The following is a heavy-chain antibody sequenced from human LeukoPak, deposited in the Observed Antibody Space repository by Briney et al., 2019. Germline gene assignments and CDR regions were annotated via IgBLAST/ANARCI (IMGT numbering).Heavy chain of an antibody. CDR3: ARSGLLDY. J-gene: IGHJ4*02. D-gene: IGHD3/OR15-3a*01. CDR2: IFPHDSDT. V-gene: IGHV5-51*01. CDR1: GYSFTSYW. Sequence: GESLKISCKGSGYSFTSYWIGWVRQMLGKGLEWMGIIFPHDSDTRYSPSFQGQVTISADKSISTAYLQWNSLKASDTAMYYCARSGLLDYWGQGTLVTVSS.